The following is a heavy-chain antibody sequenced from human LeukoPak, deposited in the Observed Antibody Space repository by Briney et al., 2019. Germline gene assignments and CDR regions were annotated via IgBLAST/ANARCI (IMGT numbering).Heavy chain of an antibody. CDR2: ISYDGSNK. J-gene: IGHJ4*02. V-gene: IGHV3-30*03. D-gene: IGHD3-22*01. CDR1: GFTFSSYG. CDR3: AARYYYDSSGYYDY. Sequence: GRSLRLSCAASGFTFSSYGMHWVRQAPGKGLEWVAVISYDGSNKYYADSVKGRFTISRDNSKNTLYLQMNSLRAEDTAVYYCAARYYYDSSGYYDYWGQGTLVTVSS.